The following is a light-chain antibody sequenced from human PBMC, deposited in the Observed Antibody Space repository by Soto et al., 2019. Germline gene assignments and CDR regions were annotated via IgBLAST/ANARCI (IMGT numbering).Light chain of an antibody. V-gene: IGKV1-5*01. CDR1: QSISSW. CDR2: DAS. J-gene: IGKJ1*01. CDR3: QQYNSDSGT. Sequence: DIQMTRSPSTLSASVGSRVAITCRSSQSISSWLAWYQQKPGKAPKLLIYDASSLESGVPSRFSGSGSGTEFPLTISSLQPDDFETYYCQQYNSDSGTFGQRTKVDIK.